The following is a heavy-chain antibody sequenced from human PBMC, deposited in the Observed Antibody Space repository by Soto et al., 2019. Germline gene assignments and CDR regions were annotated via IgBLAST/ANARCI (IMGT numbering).Heavy chain of an antibody. CDR3: AKDSGYYGSWYLDY. J-gene: IGHJ4*02. CDR1: GFTFSSYG. V-gene: IGHV3-30*18. CDR2: ISNDGSNK. Sequence: QVQLVESGGGVVQPGRSLRLSCAASGFTFSSYGMHWVRQAPGKGLEWVAVISNDGSNKYYANSVKGRFTISRDNSKNTLFLQMNSLRAEDTAVYYCAKDSGYYGSWYLDYWGQGTLVTVSS. D-gene: IGHD3-10*01.